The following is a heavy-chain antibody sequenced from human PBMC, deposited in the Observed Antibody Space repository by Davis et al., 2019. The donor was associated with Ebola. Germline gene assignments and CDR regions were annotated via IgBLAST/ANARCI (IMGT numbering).Heavy chain of an antibody. D-gene: IGHD6-13*01. CDR1: GGSISSGDYY. CDR3: ARDERSSSWGRGRYYGMDV. CDR2: INHSGST. V-gene: IGHV4-61*08. J-gene: IGHJ6*02. Sequence: MPSETLSLTCTVSGGSISSGDYYWSWIRQPPGKGLEWIGEINHSGSTNYNPSLKSRVTISVDTSKNQFSLKLSSVTAADTAVYYCARDERSSSWGRGRYYGMDVWGQGTTVTVSS.